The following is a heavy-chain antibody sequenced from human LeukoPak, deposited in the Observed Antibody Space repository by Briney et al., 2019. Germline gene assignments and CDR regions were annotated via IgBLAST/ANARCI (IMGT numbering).Heavy chain of an antibody. Sequence: PGGSLRLSCAASGFTFSSYEMNWVCQAPGKGLEWVSYISSSGSTIYCADSVKGRFTISRDNAKNTLYLQMNSLRAEDTAVYYCARGVIRILRYFPHEGFDPWGQGTLVTVSS. CDR3: ARGVIRILRYFPHEGFDP. J-gene: IGHJ5*02. CDR2: ISSSGSTI. D-gene: IGHD3-9*01. V-gene: IGHV3-48*03. CDR1: GFTFSSYE.